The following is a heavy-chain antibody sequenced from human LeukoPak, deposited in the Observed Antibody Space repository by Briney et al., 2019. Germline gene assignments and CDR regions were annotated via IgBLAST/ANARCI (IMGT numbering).Heavy chain of an antibody. Sequence: SQTLSLTCGISGDSVSGKLGGGNWIRRSPSRALEGLGRTYYTSKWYNEYAVSMKSRITINSDTSKNQLSLHLDSVTPEDTAVYYCAREQLWSGPNRFDSWGQGTLVTVSS. CDR2: TYYTSKWYN. CDR3: AREQLWSGPNRFDS. J-gene: IGHJ5*01. D-gene: IGHD3-10*02. V-gene: IGHV6-1*01. CDR1: GDSVSGKLGG.